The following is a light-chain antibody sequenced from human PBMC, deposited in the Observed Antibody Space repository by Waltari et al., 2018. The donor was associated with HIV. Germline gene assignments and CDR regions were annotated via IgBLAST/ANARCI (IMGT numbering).Light chain of an antibody. CDR1: SSNIGTRT. CDR3: AAWDDRMNGFYV. V-gene: IGLV1-44*01. J-gene: IGLJ1*01. Sequence: QSVLTQPPSASGTPGQRVSISCSGSSSNIGTRTVNWFQQLPGTAPTLLIYNHNQPPSGFPGRFSGSKSGTSASLAISGLQSEDEADYYCAAWDDRMNGFYVFGTGTKVTVL. CDR2: NHN.